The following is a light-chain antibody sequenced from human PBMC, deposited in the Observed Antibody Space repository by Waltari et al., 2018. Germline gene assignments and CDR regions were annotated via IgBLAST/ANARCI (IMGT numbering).Light chain of an antibody. CDR1: QDIGNF. CDR2: AAS. Sequence: IDMTQSPSSLSASVGDRITVTCRASQDIGNFLAWYQQTPGKRPKLLIYAASTLQAGVPSRFSGSGSGTDFTLTVSNLQPEDVATYYCQEYNTYPYTFGPGTKVDI. V-gene: IGKV1-27*01. CDR3: QEYNTYPYT. J-gene: IGKJ3*01.